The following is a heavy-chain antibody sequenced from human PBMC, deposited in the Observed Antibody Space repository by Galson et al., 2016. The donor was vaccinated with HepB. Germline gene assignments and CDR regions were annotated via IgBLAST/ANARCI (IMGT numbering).Heavy chain of an antibody. Sequence: LSLTCTVSGGSISSGAYYWSWIRQHPGKGLEWIGYIYYSGSTYYNPSLKSRVTISVDTSKNQFSLKLTSVTAADTAVYYCARDRLGDFWSGYSPLGAFDIWGQGTMVTVSS. J-gene: IGHJ3*02. CDR1: GGSISSGAYY. V-gene: IGHV4-31*03. CDR3: ARDRLGDFWSGYSPLGAFDI. D-gene: IGHD3-3*01. CDR2: IYYSGST.